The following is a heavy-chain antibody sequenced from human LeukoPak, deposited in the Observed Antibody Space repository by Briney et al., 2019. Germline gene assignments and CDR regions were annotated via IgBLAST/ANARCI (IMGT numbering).Heavy chain of an antibody. CDR1: GFTFDDYA. CDR3: AKGQSSGWYNLFDY. V-gene: IGHV3-9*01. Sequence: GGSLRLSCAASGFTFDDYAMHWVRQAPGKGLEWVSGISWNSGSIGYADSVKGRFTISRDNAKNSLYLQMNSLRAEDTALYYCAKGQSSGWYNLFDYWGQGTLVTVSS. CDR2: ISWNSGSI. J-gene: IGHJ4*02. D-gene: IGHD6-19*01.